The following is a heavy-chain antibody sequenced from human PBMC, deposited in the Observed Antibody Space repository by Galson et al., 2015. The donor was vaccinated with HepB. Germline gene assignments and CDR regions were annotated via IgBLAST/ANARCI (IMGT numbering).Heavy chain of an antibody. J-gene: IGHJ6*02. V-gene: IGHV3-15*01. CDR1: GFTFSNAW. Sequence: SLRLSCAASGFTFSNAWMTWVRQAPGKGLEWVGRIKSKIDGGTTDYTAHVKGRFTFSRDDSENTLYLQMNSLKTEDAGVYYCTTSFLGRPYSYYGMDVWGQGTTVTVSS. CDR3: TTSFLGRPYSYYGMDV. D-gene: IGHD3-10*01. CDR2: IKSKIDGGTT.